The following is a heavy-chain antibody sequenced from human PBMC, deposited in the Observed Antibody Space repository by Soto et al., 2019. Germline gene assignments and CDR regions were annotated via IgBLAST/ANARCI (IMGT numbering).Heavy chain of an antibody. Sequence: SGTLSLTCAVYGGSFSGYYWSWIRQPPGKGLEWIGEINHSGSTNYNPSLKSRVTISVDTSKNQFSLKLSSVTAADTAVYYCARIRITIFGVARGVWFDRWGQGTLVTVPS. D-gene: IGHD3-3*01. CDR1: GGSFSGYY. J-gene: IGHJ5*02. CDR3: ARIRITIFGVARGVWFDR. V-gene: IGHV4-34*01. CDR2: INHSGST.